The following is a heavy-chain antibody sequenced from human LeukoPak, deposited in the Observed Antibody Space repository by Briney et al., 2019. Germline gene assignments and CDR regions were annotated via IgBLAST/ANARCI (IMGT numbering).Heavy chain of an antibody. CDR1: GFTFSSYW. D-gene: IGHD3-10*01. CDR2: ISTGGSGL. J-gene: IGHJ4*02. CDR3: VKGMGGSGSYYDY. Sequence: GGSLRLSCAASGFTFSSYWMHWVRQIPGKGLVWVSRISTGGSGLGYADSVKGRFTISRDNAKNTLYLQMNSLRAEDTAVYCCVKGMGGSGSYYDYWGQGTLVTVSS. V-gene: IGHV3-74*01.